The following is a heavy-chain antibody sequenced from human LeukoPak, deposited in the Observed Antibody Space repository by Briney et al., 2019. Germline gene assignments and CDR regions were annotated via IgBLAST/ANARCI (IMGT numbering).Heavy chain of an antibody. CDR1: GYTFTSYA. CDR2: INAGNGNT. J-gene: IGHJ4*02. D-gene: IGHD5-18*01. Sequence: GASVKVSCKASGYTFTSYAMHWVRQAPGQRLEWMGWINAGNGNTKYSQKFQGRVTITRDTSASTAYMELSSLRSEDTAVYYCARDSMYSYGYNFAYWGQGTLVTVSP. V-gene: IGHV1-3*01. CDR3: ARDSMYSYGYNFAY.